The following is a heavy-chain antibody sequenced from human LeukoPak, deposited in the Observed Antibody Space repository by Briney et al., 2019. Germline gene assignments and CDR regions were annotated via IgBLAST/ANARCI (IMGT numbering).Heavy chain of an antibody. D-gene: IGHD2-15*01. CDR2: IYYSGST. Sequence: PETLSLTCTVSGGSISSSSYYWGWIRQPPGKGLEWIGSIYYSGSTYYNPSLKSRVTISVDTSKNQFSLKLSSVTAADTAVYYCARLTVVVVAAKRRGINHYYYYMDVWGKGTTVTISS. CDR1: GGSISSSSYY. J-gene: IGHJ6*03. V-gene: IGHV4-39*07. CDR3: ARLTVVVVAAKRRGINHYYYYMDV.